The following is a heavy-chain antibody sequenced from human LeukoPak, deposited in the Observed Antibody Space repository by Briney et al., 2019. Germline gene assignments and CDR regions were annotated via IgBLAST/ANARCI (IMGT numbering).Heavy chain of an antibody. Sequence: PGGSLRLSCADSGFTFSSSTMHWVRQAPGKGLEGVAFIWYDGTDGFYADSVKGRFSISRDNSKSTLYLQMNSLRPEDTAVYYCAREVGSGSSALDDWGQGTLVAVSS. V-gene: IGHV3-30*01. CDR1: GFTFSSST. J-gene: IGHJ4*02. CDR2: IWYDGTDG. CDR3: AREVGSGSSALDD. D-gene: IGHD3-10*01.